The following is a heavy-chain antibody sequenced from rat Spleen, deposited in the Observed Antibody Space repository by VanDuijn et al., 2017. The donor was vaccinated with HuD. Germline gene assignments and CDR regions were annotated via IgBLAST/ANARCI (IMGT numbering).Heavy chain of an antibody. CDR2: IRFDGSST. CDR3: ARLGIAAIGNWFGY. D-gene: IGHD1-2*01. CDR1: GFTFSNYG. V-gene: IGHV5-19*01. Sequence: EVQLVESGGGLVQPGRSLKLSCAASGFTFSNYGMHWIRQAPTKGLEWVATIRFDGSSTFYRDSVKGRFTISRDNAKNILFLQMDSLRSEDTATYYCARLGIAAIGNWFGYWGQGTLVTVSS. J-gene: IGHJ3*01.